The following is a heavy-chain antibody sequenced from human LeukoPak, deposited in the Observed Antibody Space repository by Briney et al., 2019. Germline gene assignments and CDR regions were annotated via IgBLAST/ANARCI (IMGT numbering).Heavy chain of an antibody. CDR2: TYYRSTWYN. D-gene: IGHD2-2*01. CDR3: ARRLTQYDCFDP. CDR1: GDSVSSNSVT. V-gene: IGHV6-1*01. J-gene: IGHJ5*02. Sequence: SQTLSLTCAISGDSVSSNSVTWNWIRQSPSRGLEWLGGTYYRSTWYNDYAVSVRGRITVNPDTSKNQFSLHLNSVTPEDTAVYYCARRLTQYDCFDPWGRESWSPSPQ.